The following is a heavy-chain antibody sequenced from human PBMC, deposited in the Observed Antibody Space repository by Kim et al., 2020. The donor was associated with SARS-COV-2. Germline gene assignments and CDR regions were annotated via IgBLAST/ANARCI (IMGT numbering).Heavy chain of an antibody. Sequence: GGSLRLSCAAPGFTFTSYGMHWVRQAPGKGLEWEAVISFDGNNKYYADSVKGRFTISRDNSKNTLYLQMNSLRAEDTAVYYCAMMNLKQHMGYYFDYWGQGTLVTVSS. CDR3: AMMNLKQHMGYYFDY. CDR2: ISFDGNNK. V-gene: IGHV3-30*03. D-gene: IGHD6-13*01. CDR1: GFTFTSYG. J-gene: IGHJ4*02.